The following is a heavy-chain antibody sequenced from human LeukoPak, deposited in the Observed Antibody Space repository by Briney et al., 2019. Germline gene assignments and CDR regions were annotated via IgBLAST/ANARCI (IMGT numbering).Heavy chain of an antibody. CDR2: IYSSGST. CDR3: ARGLSEVTYYYDSSGYLVANWFDP. CDR1: GGSISSYY. J-gene: IGHJ5*02. Sequence: TSETLSLTCTVSGGSISSYYWSWIRQPAGKGLEWIGRIYSSGSTNYNPSLKSRVTISVDTSKNQFSLKLSSVTAADTAVYYCARGLSEVTYYYDSSGYLVANWFDPWGQGTLVTVSS. D-gene: IGHD3-22*01. V-gene: IGHV4-4*07.